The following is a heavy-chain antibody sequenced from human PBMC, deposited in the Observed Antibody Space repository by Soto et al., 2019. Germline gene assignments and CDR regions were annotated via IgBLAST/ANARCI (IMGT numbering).Heavy chain of an antibody. Sequence: QVPLQESRPGLVKPSGTLSLTCAVSSGSISSINWWRWVRQPPGKRLEWIGEMYHSGSTNYNPSLKSRVTISVDKSKIQFSLMLSSVTAADTAVYYCAGVLGGYYTGYWFDPWGQGTLVTVSS. CDR1: SGSISSINW. CDR3: AGVLGGYYTGYWFDP. CDR2: MYHSGST. D-gene: IGHD3-3*01. J-gene: IGHJ5*02. V-gene: IGHV4-4*02.